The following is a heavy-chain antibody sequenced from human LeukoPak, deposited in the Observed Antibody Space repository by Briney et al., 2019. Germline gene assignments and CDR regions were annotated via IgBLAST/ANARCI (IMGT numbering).Heavy chain of an antibody. CDR2: MNPNSGNT. CDR1: GYTFTSYD. D-gene: IGHD3-10*01. Sequence: ASVKVSCKASGYTFTSYDINWVRQATGQGLEWMGWMNPNSGNTGYAQKFQGRVTITRSTSISTAYMELSSLRSEDTAVYYCATVPPFLYGSGSYGYFDYWGQGTLVTVSS. V-gene: IGHV1-8*03. CDR3: ATVPPFLYGSGSYGYFDY. J-gene: IGHJ4*02.